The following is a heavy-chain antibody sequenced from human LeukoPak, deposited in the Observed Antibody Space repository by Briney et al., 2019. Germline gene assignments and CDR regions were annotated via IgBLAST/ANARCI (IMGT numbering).Heavy chain of an antibody. V-gene: IGHV3-21*04. Sequence: GGSLRLSCAASGFTFSSYSMNWVRQAPGKGLEWVSSISSSSSYIYYADSVKGRFTISRDNAKNSLYLQMNSLRAEDTALYYCAKDLSALLPGAHNYMDVWGKGTTVTISS. CDR3: AKDLSALLPGAHNYMDV. J-gene: IGHJ6*03. D-gene: IGHD3-3*02. CDR1: GFTFSSYS. CDR2: ISSSSSYI.